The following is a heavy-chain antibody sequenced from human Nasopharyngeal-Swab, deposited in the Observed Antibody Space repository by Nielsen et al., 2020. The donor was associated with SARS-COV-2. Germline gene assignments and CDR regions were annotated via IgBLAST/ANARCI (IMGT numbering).Heavy chain of an antibody. Sequence: SVKVSCKASGGTFSSYAISWVRRAPGQGLEWMGGIIPILGIANYAQKFQGRVTITADKSTSTAYMELSSLRSEDTAVYYCASRFGHIVVVPAATRYAFDIWGQGTMVTVSS. CDR3: ASRFGHIVVVPAATRYAFDI. J-gene: IGHJ3*02. V-gene: IGHV1-69*10. CDR1: GGTFSSYA. CDR2: IIPILGIA. D-gene: IGHD2-2*01.